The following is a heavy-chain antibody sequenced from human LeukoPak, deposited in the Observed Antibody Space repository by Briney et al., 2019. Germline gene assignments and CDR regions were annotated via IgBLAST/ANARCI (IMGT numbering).Heavy chain of an antibody. CDR3: TRGSGRFEY. CDR1: GFNFGDVP. D-gene: IGHD1-26*01. J-gene: IGHJ4*02. Sequence: PGRSLRLSCSTSGFNFGDVPMAWVRQSPGKGREWGGYIRAKAYGGTAESGRSVKGRFFVSREDAKGIAYLQMDRLKSEDTAVYYCTRGSGRFEYWGQGTLVSVSS. V-gene: IGHV3-49*04. CDR2: IRAKAYGGTA.